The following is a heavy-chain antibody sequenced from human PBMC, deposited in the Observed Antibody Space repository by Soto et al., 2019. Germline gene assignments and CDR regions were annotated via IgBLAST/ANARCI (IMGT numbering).Heavy chain of an antibody. D-gene: IGHD1-26*01. J-gene: IGHJ5*02. Sequence: QVQLVQSGAEVKNPGASVKVSCKASGYTFSYYAIHWMRQAPGQRLEWMGWINAGTNNIKYSQRFEGRVTFTSDTSASTADMELSSLTSGDTAVYYCARNSWSYPNWFDPWGQGTLVTVSS. CDR1: GYTFSYYA. CDR2: INAGTNNI. CDR3: ARNSWSYPNWFDP. V-gene: IGHV1-3*01.